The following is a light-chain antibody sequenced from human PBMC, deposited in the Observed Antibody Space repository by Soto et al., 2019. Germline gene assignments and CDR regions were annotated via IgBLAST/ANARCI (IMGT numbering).Light chain of an antibody. CDR3: QQYGSSGT. CDR1: QSVTSNY. CDR2: GAS. Sequence: EIVLTQSPGTLSLYPGESATLSCRASQSVTSNYLAWYQQKPGQAPRLLIYGASNRATGIPDRFSGSGSGTDFTLTISRLEPEDFAVYYCQQYGSSGTFGQGTKVDIK. V-gene: IGKV3-20*01. J-gene: IGKJ1*01.